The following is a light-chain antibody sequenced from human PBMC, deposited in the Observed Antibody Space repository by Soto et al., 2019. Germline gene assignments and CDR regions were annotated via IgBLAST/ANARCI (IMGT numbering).Light chain of an antibody. CDR3: QSYDSRLSVWV. J-gene: IGLJ3*02. V-gene: IGLV1-40*01. CDR1: SSNIGAGYD. CDR2: GNS. Sequence: QSVLTQPPSVSGAPGQRVTISCTGSSSNIGAGYDVHWYQQLPGTAPKLLIYGNSNRPSGVPDRFSGSKSGTSASLAITGLQADDEADYYCQSYDSRLSVWVFGGGTKLTVL.